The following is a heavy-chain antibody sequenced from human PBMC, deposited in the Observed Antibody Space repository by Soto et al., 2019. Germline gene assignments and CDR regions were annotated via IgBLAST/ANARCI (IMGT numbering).Heavy chain of an antibody. CDR3: ARDGKAQWLPLGDYFDY. J-gene: IGHJ4*02. CDR1: GFTFSSYW. CDR2: IKQDGSEK. D-gene: IGHD6-19*01. V-gene: IGHV3-7*01. Sequence: EVQLVESGGGLVQPGGSLRLSCAASGFTFSSYWMSWVRQAPGKGLEWVANIKQDGSEKYYVDSVKGRFTISRDNAKKSLYLEMNSLRADDTAVYYCARDGKAQWLPLGDYFDYWGQGTLVTVSS.